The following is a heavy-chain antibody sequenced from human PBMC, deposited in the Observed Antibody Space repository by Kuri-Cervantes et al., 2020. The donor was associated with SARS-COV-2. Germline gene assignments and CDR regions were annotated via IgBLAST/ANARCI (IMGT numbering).Heavy chain of an antibody. CDR3: ARDEGDTVVVPAAIANPNWFDP. CDR1: GGTFSSYA. J-gene: IGHJ5*02. D-gene: IGHD2-2*02. CDR2: IIPILGIA. V-gene: IGHV1-69*04. Sequence: SVKVSCKASGGTFSSYAISWVRQAPGQGLEWMGRIIPILGIANYAQKFQGRVTITADKSTITAYMELSSLRSEDTAVYYCARDEGDTVVVPAAIANPNWFDPWGQGTLVTVSS.